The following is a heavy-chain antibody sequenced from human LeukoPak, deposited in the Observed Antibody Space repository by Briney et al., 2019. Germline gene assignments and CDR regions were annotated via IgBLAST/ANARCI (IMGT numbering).Heavy chain of an antibody. CDR1: GGSISSGGYY. J-gene: IGHJ4*02. Sequence: SQTLSLTCTVSGGSISSGGYYWSWIRQHPGKGLEWIGYIYYSGSTYYNPSLKSRVTISVDTSKNQFSLKLSSVTAADTAVYYCARDSSGYSSSTSCYGVNIGFDYWGQGTLVTVSS. CDR2: IYYSGST. CDR3: ARDSSGYSSSTSCYGVNIGFDY. V-gene: IGHV4-31*03. D-gene: IGHD2-2*03.